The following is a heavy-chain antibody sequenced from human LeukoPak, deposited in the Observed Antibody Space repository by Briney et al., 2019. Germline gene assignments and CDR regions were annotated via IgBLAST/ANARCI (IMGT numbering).Heavy chain of an antibody. Sequence: SETLSLTCTVSGGSVSSGSYYWSWIRQPPGKGLEWIGYIYYSGSTNYNPSLKSRVTISVDTSKNQFSLKLSSVTAADTAVYYCARDNSGSYHFDYWGQGTLVTVSS. CDR3: ARDNSGSYHFDY. CDR1: GGSVSSGSYY. CDR2: IYYSGST. D-gene: IGHD1-26*01. J-gene: IGHJ4*02. V-gene: IGHV4-61*01.